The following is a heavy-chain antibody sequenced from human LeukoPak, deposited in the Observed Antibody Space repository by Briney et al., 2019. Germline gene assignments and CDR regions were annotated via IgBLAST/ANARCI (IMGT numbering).Heavy chain of an antibody. CDR1: GGSISSSSYY. J-gene: IGHJ3*02. V-gene: IGHV4-39*07. D-gene: IGHD6-13*01. CDR3: AGSSSWYLRAFDI. Sequence: SETLSLTCTVSGGSISSSSYYWGWIRQPPGKGLEWIGSIYYSGSTYYNPSLKSRVTISVDTSKNQFSLKLSSVTAADTAVYYCAGSSSWYLRAFDIWGQGTMVTVSS. CDR2: IYYSGST.